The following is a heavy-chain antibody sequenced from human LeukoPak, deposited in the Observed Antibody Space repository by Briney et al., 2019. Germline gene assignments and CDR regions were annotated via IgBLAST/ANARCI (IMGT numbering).Heavy chain of an antibody. D-gene: IGHD5-12*01. J-gene: IGHJ4*02. CDR3: ARDTLTAGYSGYDYSDY. V-gene: IGHV4-30-4*01. CDR2: IYYSGGT. CDR1: GGSISSGDYY. Sequence: PSQTLSLTCTVSGGSISSGDYYWSWIRQPPGKGLGWIGYIYYSGGTYYNPSLKSRVTISVDTSKNQFSLKLSSVTAADTAVYYCARDTLTAGYSGYDYSDYWGQGTLVTVSS.